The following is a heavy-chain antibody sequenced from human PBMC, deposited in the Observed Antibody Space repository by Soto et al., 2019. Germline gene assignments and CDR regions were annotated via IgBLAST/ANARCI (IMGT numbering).Heavy chain of an antibody. V-gene: IGHV5-51*01. D-gene: IGHD6-19*01. CDR2: IYTGDSDT. CDR3: AIRGASQWLKF. CDR1: GYRFTSYW. J-gene: IGHJ4*02. Sequence: GESLKISCQGSGYRFTSYWIGWVRQVPGKGLEWMGIIYTGDSDTRYSPSFQGQVTISADKSISTAYLQWSSLKASDTAIYHCAIRGASQWLKFWGQGTLVTVSS.